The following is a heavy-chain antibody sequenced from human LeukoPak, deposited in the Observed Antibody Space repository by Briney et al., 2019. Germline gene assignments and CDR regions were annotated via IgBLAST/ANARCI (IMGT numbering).Heavy chain of an antibody. CDR2: ISAYNGNT. D-gene: IGHD3-9*01. CDR1: GYTFTSYG. Sequence: ASVKVSCKASGYTFTSYGISWVRQAPGQGLEWMGWISAYNGNTNYAQKLQGRVTMTTDTSTSTAYMELRSLRSDDTAVYYCARVHQTRGYDTLTGYYYYYYGMDVWGQGTTVTVSS. J-gene: IGHJ6*02. CDR3: ARVHQTRGYDTLTGYYYYYYGMDV. V-gene: IGHV1-18*01.